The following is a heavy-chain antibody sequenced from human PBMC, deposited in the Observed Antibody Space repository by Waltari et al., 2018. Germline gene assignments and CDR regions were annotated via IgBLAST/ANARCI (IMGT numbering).Heavy chain of an antibody. Sequence: QVQLQESGPGLVKSSETLSLTCTVAGGSIRSHYWSWIRQPPGKGLEWIGYIYYSGSTDYNPSLKSRVTISVDTSKNQFSLKLSSMTAADAAVFYCARGYYYYMDVWGKGTTVTVSS. CDR3: ARGYYYYMDV. CDR1: GGSIRSHY. J-gene: IGHJ6*03. CDR2: IYYSGST. V-gene: IGHV4-59*11.